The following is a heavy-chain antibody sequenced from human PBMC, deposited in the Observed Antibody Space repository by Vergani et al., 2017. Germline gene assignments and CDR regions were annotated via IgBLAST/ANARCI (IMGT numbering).Heavy chain of an antibody. Sequence: QVQLVESAGGVVQPGGSLRLSCAASGFTFSNFGMHWIRQAPGKGLEWLAYIVKDGINTRYRDAMKGRFTVSRDNSKDILYLQMDSLRSEDTALYYCAKYLRDSTDGLPDSWGPGTLVIVSS. V-gene: IGHV3-30*02. CDR2: IVKDGINT. D-gene: IGHD2-21*02. CDR3: AKYLRDSTDGLPDS. CDR1: GFTFSNFG. J-gene: IGHJ4*02.